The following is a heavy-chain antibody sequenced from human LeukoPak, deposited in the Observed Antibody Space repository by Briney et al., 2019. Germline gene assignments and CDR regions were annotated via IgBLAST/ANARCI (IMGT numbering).Heavy chain of an antibody. Sequence: GASVKVSCKASEYTFTSYVMNWVRQAPGQGLEWVGWINTNTGNPTCAQGFTGRFVFSLDTSVSTAYLQINSLKAEDTAVYYCARDRGDYAHYYYAMDVCGEGTTVTVSS. J-gene: IGHJ6*04. CDR1: EYTFTSYV. V-gene: IGHV7-4-1*02. CDR2: INTNTGNP. D-gene: IGHD4-17*01. CDR3: ARDRGDYAHYYYAMDV.